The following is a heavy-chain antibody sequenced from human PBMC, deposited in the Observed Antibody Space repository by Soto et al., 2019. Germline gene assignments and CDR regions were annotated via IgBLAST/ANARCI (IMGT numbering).Heavy chain of an antibody. CDR2: MSSDGSRQ. D-gene: IGHD2-2*01. V-gene: IGHV3-30*03. J-gene: IGHJ4*02. CDR3: ARGGWYASWSSSDC. CDR1: GFTLSGND. Sequence: QVQLVESGGGVVQPGRSLRLSCAASGFTLSGNDMHWVRQAPGKGPEWVAVMSSDGSRQYYADSVKGRFTISRDTSKSTLYLQMNSLTTEDTAVYYCARGGWYASWSSSDCWGQGTLVTVS.